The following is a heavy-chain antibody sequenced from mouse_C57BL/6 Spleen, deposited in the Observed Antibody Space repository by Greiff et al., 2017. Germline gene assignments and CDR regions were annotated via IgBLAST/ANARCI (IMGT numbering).Heavy chain of an antibody. J-gene: IGHJ3*01. CDR2: IDSSSGGT. D-gene: IGHD3-2*02. Sequence: VQLQQPGAELVKPGASVKLSCKASGYTFTSYWLHWVKQRPGRGLEWIGQIDSSSGGTMYNEKFKSTATLTVDKPSSTAYMQLSSRTSKDSAVYYCEGGQLRFAYGGKGTLVPVSA. CDR1: GYTFTSYW. CDR3: EGGQLRFAY. V-gene: IGHV1-72*01.